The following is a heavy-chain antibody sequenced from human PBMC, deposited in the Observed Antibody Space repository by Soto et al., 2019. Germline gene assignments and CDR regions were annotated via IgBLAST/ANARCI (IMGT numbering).Heavy chain of an antibody. V-gene: IGHV1-2*04. J-gene: IGHJ4*02. CDR2: VDPNGGGS. CDR3: ATWVDYGDFEGFDF. Sequence: ASVKVSCKASGGTFSNHTVSWVRQAPGQGLEWMGWVDPNGGGSNSAQKFQGSVTMTWDTSITTAYLDLTRLTTNDTATYFCATWVDYGDFEGFDFWGQGTLVTVSS. D-gene: IGHD4-17*01. CDR1: GGTFSNHT.